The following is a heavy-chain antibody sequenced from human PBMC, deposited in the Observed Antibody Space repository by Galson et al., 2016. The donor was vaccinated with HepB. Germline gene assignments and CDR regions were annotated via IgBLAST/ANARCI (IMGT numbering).Heavy chain of an antibody. V-gene: IGHV3-30*18. J-gene: IGHJ5*02. CDR3: AKRYQFLIDR. D-gene: IGHD1-14*01. Sequence: SLRLSCAASGFTFSNSGMHWVRQAPGKGPEWVAVILYDGSKKYYADSVKGRFTIDRDNSNNTLFLQMNSLRPEDTAVYYCAKRYQFLIDRWGQGALVTVSS. CDR1: GFTFSNSG. CDR2: ILYDGSKK.